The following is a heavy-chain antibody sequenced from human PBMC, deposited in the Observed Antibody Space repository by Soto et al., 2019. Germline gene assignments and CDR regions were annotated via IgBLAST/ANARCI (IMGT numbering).Heavy chain of an antibody. CDR1: GYSFTSYW. D-gene: IGHD5-18*01. V-gene: IGHV5-51*01. CDR3: ARCHISYGYYRFFDY. CDR2: IYPGDSDT. J-gene: IGHJ4*02. Sequence: PGESLKISCKDSGYSFTSYWIGWVRQMPGKGLEWMGIIYPGDSDTRYSPSFQGQVTISADKSISTAYLQWSSLKASDTAMYYCARCHISYGYYRFFDYWGQGTLVTVSS.